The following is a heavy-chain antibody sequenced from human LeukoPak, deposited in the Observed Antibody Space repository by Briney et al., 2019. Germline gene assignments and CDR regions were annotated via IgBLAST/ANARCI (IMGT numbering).Heavy chain of an antibody. V-gene: IGHV3-64D*09. D-gene: IGHD6-19*01. Sequence: GGSLRLPCSASGFTFSSYAMYWVRQAPGKGLEYVSGINSNGGSTYYAESAKGRFTISRDNSNNTLYLQMSSLRGEDTAVYYCVKVTSSSGGDQWGQGSLVTVSS. CDR2: INSNGGST. J-gene: IGHJ4*02. CDR3: VKVTSSSGGDQ. CDR1: GFTFSSYA.